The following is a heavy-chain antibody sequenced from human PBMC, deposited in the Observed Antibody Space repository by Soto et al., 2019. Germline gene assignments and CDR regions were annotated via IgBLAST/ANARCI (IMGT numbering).Heavy chain of an antibody. CDR3: AREDYGDY. CDR2: ISYDGSNK. V-gene: IGHV3-30-3*01. CDR1: GFTFSSYA. Sequence: QVQLVESGGGVVQPGRSLRLSCAASGFTFSSYAMHWVRQAPGKGLEWVAVISYDGSNKYYADSVKGRLTISRDNSKNTLYLQMNSLRAEDTAVYYCAREDYGDYWGQGTLVTVSS. J-gene: IGHJ4*02.